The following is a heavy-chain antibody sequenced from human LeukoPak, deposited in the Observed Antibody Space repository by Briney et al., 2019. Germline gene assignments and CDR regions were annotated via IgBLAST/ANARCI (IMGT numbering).Heavy chain of an antibody. Sequence: SVEVSCKASGGTFSSYAISWVRQAPGRGLEWMGRIIPILGIANYAQKFQGRVTITADKSTSTAYMEVSSLRSEDTAVYYCAREGHDYVPDYWGQGTLVTVSS. J-gene: IGHJ4*02. V-gene: IGHV1-69*04. CDR2: IIPILGIA. CDR1: GGTFSSYA. D-gene: IGHD4-17*01. CDR3: AREGHDYVPDY.